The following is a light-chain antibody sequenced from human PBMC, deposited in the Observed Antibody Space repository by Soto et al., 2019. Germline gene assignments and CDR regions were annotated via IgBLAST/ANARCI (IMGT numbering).Light chain of an antibody. CDR2: AAS. Sequence: DIQMTQSPSSLSASVGDRVTITCRTSQSIRSSLNWYQQKPGKAPNLLIYAASRLQSGVPSRFSGSGSGTDFTLTISSLQPEDFATYYCQQANSFPLTFGGGTKVDIK. J-gene: IGKJ4*01. CDR3: QQANSFPLT. V-gene: IGKV1-39*01. CDR1: QSIRSS.